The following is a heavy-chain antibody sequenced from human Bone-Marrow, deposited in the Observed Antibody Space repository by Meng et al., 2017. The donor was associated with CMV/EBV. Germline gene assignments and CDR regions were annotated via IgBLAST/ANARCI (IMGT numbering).Heavy chain of an antibody. V-gene: IGHV3-53*01. D-gene: IGHD4-11*01. CDR2: IYSGGST. CDR1: GFTVSSNY. Sequence: GGSLRLSCAASGFTVSSNYMSWVRQAPGKGLEWVSFIYSGGSTYYADSVKGRFTISRDNSKNTLYLQMNSLRAEDTAVCYCARVGYSNYAVSYNWFDPWGQGTLVTVSS. CDR3: ARVGYSNYAVSYNWFDP. J-gene: IGHJ5*02.